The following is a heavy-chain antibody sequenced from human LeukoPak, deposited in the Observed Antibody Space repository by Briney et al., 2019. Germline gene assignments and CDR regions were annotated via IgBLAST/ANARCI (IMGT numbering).Heavy chain of an antibody. V-gene: IGHV1-18*01. CDR1: GYTFTSYG. Sequence: ASVKVSCKASGYTFTSYGISWVRQAPGQGLEWMGWISAYNGNTNYAQKLQGRVTMTTDTSTSTAYMELRSLRSDATAVYYCARAPPRGYSYLFDPWGKGTLVTVSS. CDR2: ISAYNGNT. J-gene: IGHJ5*02. D-gene: IGHD5-18*01. CDR3: ARAPPRGYSYLFDP.